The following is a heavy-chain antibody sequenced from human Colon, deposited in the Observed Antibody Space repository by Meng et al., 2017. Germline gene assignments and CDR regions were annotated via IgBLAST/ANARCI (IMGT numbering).Heavy chain of an antibody. CDR1: GFTFSSYA. V-gene: IGHV3-23*01. CDR2: IIDNGINT. J-gene: IGHJ4*02. D-gene: IGHD2-15*01. CDR3: AKAPLRTCTGAICYPFDS. Sequence: GESLKISCAASGFTFSSYAMSWVRQSPAKGLEWVSAIIDNGINTYYADSVKGRFTISRDNFKNTLYLQMNSLRAEDSAVYYCAKAPLRTCTGAICYPFDSGGQGTRVTGAS.